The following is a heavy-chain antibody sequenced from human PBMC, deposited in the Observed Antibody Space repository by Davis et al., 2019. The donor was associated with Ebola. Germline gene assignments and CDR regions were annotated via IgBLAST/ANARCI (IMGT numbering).Heavy chain of an antibody. D-gene: IGHD1-26*01. V-gene: IGHV3-23*01. J-gene: IGHJ3*02. CDR1: GFTFSSYA. CDR3: ARPGEVLHGLDI. CDR2: ISGSGGST. Sequence: GESLKISCAASGFTFSSYAMSWVRQAPGKGLEWVSTISGSGGSTYYADSVKGRFTISRDNSKNTLYLQMNSLRAEDTAVYYCARPGEVLHGLDIWGQGTMVTVSS.